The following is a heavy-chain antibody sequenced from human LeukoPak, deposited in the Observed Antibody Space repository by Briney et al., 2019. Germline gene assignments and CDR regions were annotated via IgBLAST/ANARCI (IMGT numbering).Heavy chain of an antibody. CDR1: GFTLSSYN. Sequence: GGSLRLSCAASGFTLSSYNMNWVRQAPGKGLEWVSYISSSSSTIYYADSVKGRFTISRDNAKNSLYLQMNSLRVEDTAVYYCARYFLEDTHWGQGTLVTVYS. CDR2: ISSSSSTI. J-gene: IGHJ4*02. CDR3: ARYFLEDTH. D-gene: IGHD3-9*01. V-gene: IGHV3-48*01.